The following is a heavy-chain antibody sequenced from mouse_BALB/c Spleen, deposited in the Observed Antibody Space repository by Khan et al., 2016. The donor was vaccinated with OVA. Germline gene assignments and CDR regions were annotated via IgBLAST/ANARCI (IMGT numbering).Heavy chain of an antibody. D-gene: IGHD2-4*01. V-gene: IGHV2-2*02. CDR2: IWSAGST. J-gene: IGHJ3*01. Sequence: LVESGPGLVQPSQSLSITCTVSGFSLNNYSVHWVRQSPGKGLEWLGVIWSAGSTDYNAGFISRLTISKDNSRSQVFFKMNSLQPNDTAIYYCARRGYDYGRGALFAYWGQGTLVTVSA. CDR3: ARRGYDYGRGALFAY. CDR1: GFSLNNYS.